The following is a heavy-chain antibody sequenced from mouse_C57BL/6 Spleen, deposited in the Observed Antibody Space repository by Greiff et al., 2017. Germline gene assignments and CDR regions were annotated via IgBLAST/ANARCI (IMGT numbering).Heavy chain of an antibody. Sequence: QVQLQQPGTELVKPGASVKLSCKASGYTFTSSWMHWVKQRPGQGLAWIGNINPSYGGTNYNEKFNSKATLTVDKSSSTAYMQLSSLTPEGSAVYYCARSIGNYCYFDVWGTGTTVTVSS. CDR2: INPSYGGT. CDR3: ARSIGNYCYFDV. V-gene: IGHV1-53*01. J-gene: IGHJ1*03. CDR1: GYTFTSSW. D-gene: IGHD2-1*01.